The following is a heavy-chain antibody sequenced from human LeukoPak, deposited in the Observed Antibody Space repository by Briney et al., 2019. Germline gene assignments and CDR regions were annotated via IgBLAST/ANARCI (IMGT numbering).Heavy chain of an antibody. CDR2: IYYSGST. J-gene: IGHJ1*01. D-gene: IGHD6-6*01. CDR3: ARGGAARLHFQN. V-gene: IGHV4-59*01. Sequence: SETLSLTCTVSGGSISSYSWSWIRQPPGKGLEWIGYIYYSGSTNYNPSLKSRVTISVDTSKNQFSLKLSSVTAADTAVYYCARGGAARLHFQNWGQGTLVTVSS. CDR1: GGSISSYS.